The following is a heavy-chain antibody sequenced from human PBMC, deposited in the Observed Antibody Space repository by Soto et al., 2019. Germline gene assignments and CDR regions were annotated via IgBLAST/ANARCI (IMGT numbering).Heavy chain of an antibody. CDR3: AGVNVEGEAGRVDY. D-gene: IGHD6-19*01. CDR1: GFTFRTYG. V-gene: IGHV3-33*01. J-gene: IGHJ4*02. Sequence: QVQLVESGGGVVQPGRSLRLSCEASGFTFRTYGMHWVRQVPGKGLEWVAVIWFDGTTEYYVDSVKGRFTISRDNSKNTLYLQMDNLRVEDTAVYYCAGVNVEGEAGRVDYWGQGTLVTVSS. CDR2: IWFDGTTE.